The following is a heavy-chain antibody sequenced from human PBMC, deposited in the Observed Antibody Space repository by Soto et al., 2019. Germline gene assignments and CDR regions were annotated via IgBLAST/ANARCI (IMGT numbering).Heavy chain of an antibody. CDR1: GFTFSSYW. V-gene: IGHV3-7*01. CDR2: IKQDGSEK. D-gene: IGHD6-13*01. Sequence: GSLLLACSASGFTFSSYWMSWVRQAPGKGLEWVANIKQDGSEKYYVDSVKGRFTISRDNAKNSLYLQMNSLRAEDTAVYYCARGLYSPSTFDYWGQGTLVTVYS. J-gene: IGHJ4*02. CDR3: ARGLYSPSTFDY.